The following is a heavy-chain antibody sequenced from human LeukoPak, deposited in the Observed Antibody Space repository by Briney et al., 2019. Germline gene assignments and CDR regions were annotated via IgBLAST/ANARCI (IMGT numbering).Heavy chain of an antibody. CDR2: IIPIFGTA. CDR1: GYTFTGYY. Sequence: GASVKVSCKASGYTFTGYYMHWVRQAPGQGLEWMGGIIPIFGTANYAQKFQGRVTITADKSTSTAYMELSSLRSEDTAVYYCASALGGRVSGSYFRYWGQGTLVTVSS. CDR3: ASALGGRVSGSYFRY. D-gene: IGHD1-26*01. J-gene: IGHJ4*02. V-gene: IGHV1-69*06.